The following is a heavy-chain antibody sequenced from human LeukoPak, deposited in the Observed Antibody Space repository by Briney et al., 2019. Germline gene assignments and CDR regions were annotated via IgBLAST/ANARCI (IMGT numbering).Heavy chain of an antibody. Sequence: GGSLRLSCAASGFTFSSYAMSWVRQAPGKGLEWVSAISGSGGSTYCADSVKGRFTISRDNSKNTLYLQMNSLRAEDTAVYYCAKDPSTGYSSSWNWFDPWGQGTLVTVSS. CDR1: GFTFSSYA. D-gene: IGHD6-13*01. CDR3: AKDPSTGYSSSWNWFDP. CDR2: ISGSGGST. V-gene: IGHV3-23*01. J-gene: IGHJ5*02.